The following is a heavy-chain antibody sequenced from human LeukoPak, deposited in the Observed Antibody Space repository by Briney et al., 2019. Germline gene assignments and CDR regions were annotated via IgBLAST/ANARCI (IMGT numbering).Heavy chain of an antibody. CDR2: INPNSGGT. D-gene: IGHD3-10*01. J-gene: IGHJ4*02. V-gene: IGHV1-2*02. Sequence: ASVKVSCKASGYTFTGYYMHWVRQAPGQGLEWMGWINPNSGGTNYAQKFQGRVTMTRDTSISTAYMELSRLRSDDTAVYYCARGDEYWFAQLFPHFDYWGQGTLVTVSS. CDR1: GYTFTGYY. CDR3: ARGDEYWFAQLFPHFDY.